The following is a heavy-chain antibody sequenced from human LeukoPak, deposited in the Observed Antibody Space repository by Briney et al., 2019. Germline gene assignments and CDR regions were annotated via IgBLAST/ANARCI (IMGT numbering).Heavy chain of an antibody. J-gene: IGHJ5*02. V-gene: IGHV6-1*01. CDR1: GDSVSSNSAA. CDR2: TYYRSKWYN. Sequence: SQTLSLTCAISGDSVSSNSAAWNWIRQSPSRGLEWLGRTYYRSKWYNDYAVSVKSRITINPDTSKNQFSLQLNSVTPEDTAVYYCARDSPVSGNIYSSGWYQGWFDPWGQGTLVTVSS. CDR3: ARDSPVSGNIYSSGWYQGWFDP. D-gene: IGHD6-19*01.